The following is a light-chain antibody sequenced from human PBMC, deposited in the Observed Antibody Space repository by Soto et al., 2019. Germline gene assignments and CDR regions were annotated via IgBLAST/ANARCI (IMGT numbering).Light chain of an antibody. CDR1: QSINTY. Sequence: DIQMTQSPSSLSASVGERVTITCRASQSINTYLYWYQQKPGKAPKLLIYAASSLQSGVPSRFSGSGSGTEFTITISSLQPEEFATYYCQQSYSSPWTFGQGTKVDIK. CDR2: AAS. V-gene: IGKV1-39*01. CDR3: QQSYSSPWT. J-gene: IGKJ1*01.